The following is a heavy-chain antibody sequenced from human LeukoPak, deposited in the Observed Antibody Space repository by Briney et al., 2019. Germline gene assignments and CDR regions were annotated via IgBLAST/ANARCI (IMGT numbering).Heavy chain of an antibody. D-gene: IGHD3-22*01. CDR3: ARDAQRAYYYS. J-gene: IGHJ4*02. CDR2: ISWNSGSI. Sequence: QPGGSLRLSCAASGFTFDDYAMHGVRQAPGKGLEWVSGISWNSGSIGYGDSVKGRFTISRDNAKNTLYLQMNSLRAEDTAVYFCARDAQRAYYYSWGQGTLVTVSS. V-gene: IGHV3-9*01. CDR1: GFTFDDYA.